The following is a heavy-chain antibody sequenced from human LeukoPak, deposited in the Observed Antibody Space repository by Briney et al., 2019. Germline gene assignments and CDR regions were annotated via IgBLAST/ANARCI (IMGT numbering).Heavy chain of an antibody. CDR2: INPNSGGT. CDR1: GYTFTGYY. Sequence: ASVKVSCKASGYTFTGYYMHWVRQAPGQGLEWMGWINPNSGGTNYAQKFQGRVTMTRDTSTSTVYMELSSLRSEDTAVYYCASEAYDSSGLFDYWGQGTLVTVSS. D-gene: IGHD3-22*01. J-gene: IGHJ4*02. V-gene: IGHV1-2*02. CDR3: ASEAYDSSGLFDY.